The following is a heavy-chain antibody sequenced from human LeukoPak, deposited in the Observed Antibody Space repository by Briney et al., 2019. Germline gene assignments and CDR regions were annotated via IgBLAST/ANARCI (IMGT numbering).Heavy chain of an antibody. D-gene: IGHD2-15*01. Sequence: SETLSLTCSVSAYSINTNSYWAWIRQPPGKGLEWIGSSHHGGNTYYHPSPKSRVTISIDTSKNQFSLNLYSVTAADTAVYYCARWSGNGFDMWGQGTVVTVSS. V-gene: IGHV4-38-2*01. CDR2: SHHGGNT. J-gene: IGHJ3*02. CDR3: ARWSGNGFDM. CDR1: AYSINTNSY.